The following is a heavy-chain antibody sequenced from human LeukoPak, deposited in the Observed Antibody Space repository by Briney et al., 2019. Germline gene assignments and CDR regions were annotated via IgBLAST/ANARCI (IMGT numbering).Heavy chain of an antibody. V-gene: IGHV4-30-4*08. J-gene: IGHJ6*03. Sequence: SQTLSLTCTVSGGSISSGDYYWSWIRQPPGKGLEWIGYISYSGCTYYNPSLKSRVTISVDTSKNQFSLKLSSVTAADTAVYYCARAIYCSGGSCYLGKYYYYYMDVWGKGTTVTVSS. D-gene: IGHD2-15*01. CDR1: GGSISSGDYY. CDR3: ARAIYCSGGSCYLGKYYYYYMDV. CDR2: ISYSGCT.